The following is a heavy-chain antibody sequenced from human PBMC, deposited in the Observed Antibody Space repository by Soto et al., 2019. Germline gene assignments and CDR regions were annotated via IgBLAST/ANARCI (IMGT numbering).Heavy chain of an antibody. CDR1: GGSINYNSYH. V-gene: IGHV4-39*02. J-gene: IGHJ5*02. Sequence: TSETLSLTCSVSGGSINYNSYHWGWIRQPPGQGLEWIGSIFYTGTTFYNPSLESRVTMSVDTSKNSFSLHLTSVTAADTAVYYCTRRYNWNDYYFDPWGQGTLVTVSS. CDR3: TRRYNWNDYYFDP. D-gene: IGHD1-20*01. CDR2: IFYTGTT.